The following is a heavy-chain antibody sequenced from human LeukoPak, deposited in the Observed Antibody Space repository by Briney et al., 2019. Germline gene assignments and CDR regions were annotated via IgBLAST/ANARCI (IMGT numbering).Heavy chain of an antibody. D-gene: IGHD5-18*01. CDR3: ARDICGYNYGCFDS. Sequence: PSETLSLTCTVSGGSISSYYWSWIRQPPGKGLEWIGYVYYSGSTNYNPSLKSRVTISVDTSKNQFSLNLRSVTAADTAVYYCARDICGYNYGCFDSWGQGTLVTVSS. J-gene: IGHJ4*02. CDR1: GGSISSYY. V-gene: IGHV4-59*12. CDR2: VYYSGST.